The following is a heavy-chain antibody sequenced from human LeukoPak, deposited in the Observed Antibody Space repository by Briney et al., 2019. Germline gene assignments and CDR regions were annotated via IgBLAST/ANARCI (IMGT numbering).Heavy chain of an antibody. D-gene: IGHD5-24*01. CDR3: SKGQRRDGHNGHLDY. CDR1: GFTFSDYG. Sequence: GGSLRLSCAASGFTFSDYGMHWVRQAPGKGLEWVACISYEASNEHYADAAKGRFTITRDNPKNTLYLQMHIQRGEDTAVYFCSKGQRRDGHNGHLDYWGQGTLVTVSS. J-gene: IGHJ4*02. CDR2: ISYEASNE. V-gene: IGHV3-30*18.